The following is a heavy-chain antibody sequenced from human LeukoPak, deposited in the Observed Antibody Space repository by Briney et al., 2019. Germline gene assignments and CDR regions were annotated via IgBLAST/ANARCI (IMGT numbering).Heavy chain of an antibody. CDR3: ARARTGWLVDY. V-gene: IGHV3-21*01. CDR2: ISSSSSYI. J-gene: IGHJ4*02. Sequence: GGSLRLPCAASGFTFSSYSMNWVRQAPGKGLEWVSSISSSSSYIYYADSVKGRFTISRDNAKNSLYLQMNSLRAEDTAVYYCARARTGWLVDYWGQGTLVTVSS. D-gene: IGHD5-12*01. CDR1: GFTFSSYS.